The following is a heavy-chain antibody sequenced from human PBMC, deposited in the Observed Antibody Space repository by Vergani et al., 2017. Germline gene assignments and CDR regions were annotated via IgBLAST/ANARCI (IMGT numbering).Heavy chain of an antibody. Sequence: QVQLVQSGAEVKKPGASVKVSCKASGYPFTSYYMHWVRQAPGQGLEWMGIINPSGGSTSYAQKFQGRVTMTRDTSTSTVYMELSSLRSEDTAVYYCAREGAVVVAATLPRHYYYGMDVWGQGTTVTVSS. D-gene: IGHD2-15*01. CDR2: INPSGGST. V-gene: IGHV1-46*01. J-gene: IGHJ6*02. CDR1: GYPFTSYY. CDR3: AREGAVVVAATLPRHYYYGMDV.